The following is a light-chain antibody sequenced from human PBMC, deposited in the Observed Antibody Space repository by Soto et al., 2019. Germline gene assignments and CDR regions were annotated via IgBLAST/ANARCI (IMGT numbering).Light chain of an antibody. CDR1: SSDVGGYNF. Sequence: QSVLTQPDSVCGSPGQSITISCTGTSSDVGGYNFVSWYQQHPDKAPKLMIYDVTNRPSGVSNRFSGSKSGNTASLTISGLQAEDEADYYCSSYTSISTYVFGTGTKVTVL. CDR3: SSYTSISTYV. V-gene: IGLV2-14*01. J-gene: IGLJ1*01. CDR2: DVT.